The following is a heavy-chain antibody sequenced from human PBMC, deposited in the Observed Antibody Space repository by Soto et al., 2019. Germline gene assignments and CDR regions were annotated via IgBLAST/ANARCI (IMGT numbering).Heavy chain of an antibody. Sequence: SVKVSCKASGGTFGSDAITWVRQAPGQGLEWVGRIIPIFGTTNYAQNLQGRVTISADKSTLTSYMELHSLTSEDTAVYYCARDTHKYYYDSSGYSFPYWGQGTLVTVSS. CDR2: IIPIFGTT. CDR3: ARDTHKYYYDSSGYSFPY. CDR1: GGTFGSDA. D-gene: IGHD3-22*01. J-gene: IGHJ4*02. V-gene: IGHV1-69*06.